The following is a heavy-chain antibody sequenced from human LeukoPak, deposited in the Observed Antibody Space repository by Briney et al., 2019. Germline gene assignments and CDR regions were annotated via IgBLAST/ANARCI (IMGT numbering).Heavy chain of an antibody. J-gene: IGHJ6*03. CDR3: AREGGWNYYYYYYMDV. D-gene: IGHD1-7*01. Sequence: ASVKVSCKASGYTFTSYDINWVRQATGQGLEWMGWMNPNSGNTGYAQKFQGRVTMTRNTSISTAYMELRSLRSDDTAVYYCAREGGWNYYYYYYMDVWGKGTTVTVSS. CDR1: GYTFTSYD. V-gene: IGHV1-8*01. CDR2: MNPNSGNT.